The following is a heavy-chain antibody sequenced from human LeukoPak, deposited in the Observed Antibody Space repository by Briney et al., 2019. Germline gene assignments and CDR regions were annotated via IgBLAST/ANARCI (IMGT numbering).Heavy chain of an antibody. J-gene: IGHJ4*02. V-gene: IGHV3-7*01. CDR2: IKQDGSEK. Sequence: PGGSLRLSCAASGFTFSSYWTSWVRQAPGKGLEWVANIKQDGSEKYYVDSVKGRFTISRDNAKNSLYLQMNSLRAEDTAVYYCASGFYYYDMLDYWGQGTLVTVSS. D-gene: IGHD3-22*01. CDR1: GFTFSSYW. CDR3: ASGFYYYDMLDY.